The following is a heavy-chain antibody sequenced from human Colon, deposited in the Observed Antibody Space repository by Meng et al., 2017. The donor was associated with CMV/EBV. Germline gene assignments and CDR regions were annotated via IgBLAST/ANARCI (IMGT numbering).Heavy chain of an antibody. CDR3: VRSLDAASGQFRDY. CDR1: GYTFTTFG. J-gene: IGHJ4*02. D-gene: IGHD3-3*01. CDR2: ISPYSGHT. V-gene: IGHV1-18*01. Sequence: ASVKVSCQASGYTFTTFGISWVRQAPGQGPEWMGWISPYSGHTNSAQKFQGRLSLTTDTSTSTAYMDLRSLRTDDTAVYYCVRSLDAASGQFRDYWGQGTLVTVSS.